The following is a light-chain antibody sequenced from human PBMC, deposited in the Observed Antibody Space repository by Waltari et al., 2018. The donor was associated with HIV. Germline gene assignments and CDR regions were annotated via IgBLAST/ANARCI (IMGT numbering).Light chain of an antibody. V-gene: IGKV1-8*01. CDR1: QPVSDF. CDR3: QQYYDYPWT. CDR2: GAS. J-gene: IGKJ1*01. Sequence: IRMTQSPSSLSASTGDRVNITCRASQPVSDFVAWFRQRPGETPQFLIFGASTLHPGVPSRFSGSSSVTDFTLSVSCLQSEDFATFFCQQYYDYPWTFGPGT.